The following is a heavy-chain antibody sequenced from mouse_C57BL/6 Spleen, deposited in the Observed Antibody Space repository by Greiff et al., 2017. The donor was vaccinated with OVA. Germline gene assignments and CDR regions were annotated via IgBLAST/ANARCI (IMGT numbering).Heavy chain of an antibody. D-gene: IGHD1-1*01. CDR3: ARGDYGSSYYFDY. CDR2: IYPGSGST. J-gene: IGHJ2*01. CDR1: GYTFTSYW. V-gene: IGHV1-55*01. Sequence: QVQLKQPGAELVKPGASVKMSCKASGYTFTSYWITWVKQRPGQGLEWIGDIYPGSGSTNYNEKFKSKATLTVDTSSSTAYMQLSSLTSEDSAVYYCARGDYGSSYYFDYWGQGTTLTVSS.